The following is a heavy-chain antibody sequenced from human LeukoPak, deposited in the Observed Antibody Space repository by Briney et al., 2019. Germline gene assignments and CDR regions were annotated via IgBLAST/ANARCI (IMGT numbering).Heavy chain of an antibody. CDR3: ATYSSGYYYGY. J-gene: IGHJ4*02. D-gene: IGHD3-22*01. CDR2: ISAYNGNT. Sequence: GASVTVSCKASGYTFTSYGISWVRQAPGQGLEWMGWISAYNGNTNYAQKLQGRVTMTTDTSTSTAYMELRSLRSDDTAVYYCATYSSGYYYGYWGQGTLVTVSS. CDR1: GYTFTSYG. V-gene: IGHV1-18*01.